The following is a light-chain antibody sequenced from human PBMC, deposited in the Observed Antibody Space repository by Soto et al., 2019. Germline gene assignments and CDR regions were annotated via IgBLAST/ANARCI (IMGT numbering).Light chain of an antibody. CDR2: AAS. Sequence: DIQMTQSPSSLSASVGDRVTITCRASQSISSYLNWYQQKPGKAPNLLIFAASSLRSGVPSRFGGSGSGTDYTLTNSSLQPEDFATYYCKQSYSSPMYTFGQGTKLEIK. CDR1: QSISSY. J-gene: IGKJ2*01. CDR3: KQSYSSPMYT. V-gene: IGKV1-39*01.